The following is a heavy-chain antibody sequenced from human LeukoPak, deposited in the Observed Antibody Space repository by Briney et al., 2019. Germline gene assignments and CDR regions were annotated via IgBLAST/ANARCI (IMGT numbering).Heavy chain of an antibody. J-gene: IGHJ4*02. D-gene: IGHD2-2*01. CDR2: ISSSSSTI. CDR3: ARLIVVVPAATFDY. V-gene: IGHV3-48*01. CDR1: GFTFSSYS. Sequence: GGSLRLSCAASGFTFSSYSMNWVRQAPGKGLEWVSYISSSSSTIYYADSVKGRFTISRDNAKNSLYLQMNSLRAEDTAVSYCARLIVVVPAATFDYWGQGTLVTVSS.